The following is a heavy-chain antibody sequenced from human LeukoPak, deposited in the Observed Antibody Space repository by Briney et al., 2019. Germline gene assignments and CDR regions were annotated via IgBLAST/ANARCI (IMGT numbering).Heavy chain of an antibody. CDR3: TLYGSGSYSTAYYFDY. J-gene: IGHJ4*02. CDR1: GYTFTGYY. CDR2: INPNSGGT. Sequence: ASVKVSCKASGYTFTGYYIHWVRQAPGQGLEWMGWINPNSGGTNYAQKFQGRVTMTRDTSISTAYMELSRLRSDDTAVYYCTLYGSGSYSTAYYFDYWGQGTLVTVSS. V-gene: IGHV1-2*02. D-gene: IGHD3-10*01.